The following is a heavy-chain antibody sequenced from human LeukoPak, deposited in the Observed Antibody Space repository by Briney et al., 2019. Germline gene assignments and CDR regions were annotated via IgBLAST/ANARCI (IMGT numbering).Heavy chain of an antibody. CDR3: AKLTSLASDL. Sequence: GGSLRLSCAASGFSCDNYAMTWVRQAPGKGLEWVSSITADGGGTFYADSVRGRFTISRDNSQSALFLQMNSLRAEDTAVYYCAKLTSLASDLWGQGTQVIVSS. D-gene: IGHD3-3*01. CDR2: ITADGGGT. J-gene: IGHJ5*02. CDR1: GFSCDNYA. V-gene: IGHV3-23*01.